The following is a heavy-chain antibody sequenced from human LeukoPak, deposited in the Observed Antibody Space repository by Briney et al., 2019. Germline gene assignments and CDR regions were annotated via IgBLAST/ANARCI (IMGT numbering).Heavy chain of an antibody. V-gene: IGHV4-39*01. CDR1: GGSISSSSYY. Sequence: SETLSLTCTVSGGSISSSSYYWGWIRQPPGKGLEWIGSIYYSGSTYYNPSLKSRVTISVDTSKNQFSLKLSSVTAADTAVYYCARQTFWSGYIDYWGQGTLVTVSS. J-gene: IGHJ4*02. CDR3: ARQTFWSGYIDY. D-gene: IGHD3-3*01. CDR2: IYYSGST.